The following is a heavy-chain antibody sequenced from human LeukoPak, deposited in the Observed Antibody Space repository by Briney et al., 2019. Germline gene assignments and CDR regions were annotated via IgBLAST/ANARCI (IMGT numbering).Heavy chain of an antibody. J-gene: IGHJ4*02. CDR3: ARDGSGRVPEMSAPDY. Sequence: GGSLRLSCAASGFTFSSYSMNWVRQAPGKGLEWVSYISSSSSTIYYADSVKGRFTISRDNAKNSLYLQMNSLRAEDTAVYYCARDGSGRVPEMSAPDYWGQGTLVTVSS. CDR2: ISSSSSTI. D-gene: IGHD3-10*01. V-gene: IGHV3-48*01. CDR1: GFTFSSYS.